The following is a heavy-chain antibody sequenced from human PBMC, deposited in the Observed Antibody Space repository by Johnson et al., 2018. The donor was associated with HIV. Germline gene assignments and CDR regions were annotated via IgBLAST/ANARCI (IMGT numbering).Heavy chain of an antibody. CDR1: GFTFSYYG. CDR3: AKESRWESRTPHAFDL. D-gene: IGHD1-26*01. Sequence: QVQLVESGGGLVQPGGSLRLSCAASGFTFSYYGMHWVRQVPGKGLEWVAFIRYDGDNQYYGDSVTGRFTSSRDNSKNTLYLQMKSLRPEDTAVYYCAKESRWESRTPHAFDLWGQGTMVTVSS. V-gene: IGHV3-30*02. J-gene: IGHJ3*01. CDR2: IRYDGDNQ.